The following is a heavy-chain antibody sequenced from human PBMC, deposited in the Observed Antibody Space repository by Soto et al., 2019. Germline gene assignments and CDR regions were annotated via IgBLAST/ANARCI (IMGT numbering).Heavy chain of an antibody. V-gene: IGHV3-23*01. CDR1: GFTFSSYA. CDR2: MSGSGGST. D-gene: IGHD3-16*01. Sequence: GGSLRLSCAASGFTFSSYAMSWVRQAPGKGLGWVSAMSGSGGSTYYADSVKGRFTISRDNSHHTLYLQVHSLTAEDTAVYYCAKDRRAGGNSAFYFDFWGQGAQVTVSS. J-gene: IGHJ4*02. CDR3: AKDRRAGGNSAFYFDF.